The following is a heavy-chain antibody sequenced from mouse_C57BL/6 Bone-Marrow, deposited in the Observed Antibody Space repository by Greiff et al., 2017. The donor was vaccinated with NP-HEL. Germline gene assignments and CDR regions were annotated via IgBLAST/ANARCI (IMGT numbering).Heavy chain of an antibody. CDR2: IYPRSGNT. Sequence: VMLVESGAELARPGASVKLSCKASGYTFTSYGISWVKQRTGQGLEWIGEIYPRSGNTYYNEKFKGKATLTADKSSSTAYMELRSLTSEDSAVYFCARGYDYDEGTAWFAYWGQGTLVTVSA. J-gene: IGHJ3*01. CDR1: GYTFTSYG. CDR3: ARGYDYDEGTAWFAY. V-gene: IGHV1-81*01. D-gene: IGHD2-4*01.